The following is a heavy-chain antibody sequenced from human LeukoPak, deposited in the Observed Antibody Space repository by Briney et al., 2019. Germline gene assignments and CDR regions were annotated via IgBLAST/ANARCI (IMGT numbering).Heavy chain of an antibody. J-gene: IGHJ4*02. Sequence: GESLKISCKGSGYNFPNYWIGWVRQLPGKGLEWMGIIYPRASDTRYSPSFQGHVVISVDKSINTAYLQLSSLKVSDTAIYYCARQRGYSYGLTPIDYWGQGTLVTVSS. CDR3: ARQRGYSYGLTPIDY. CDR1: GYNFPNYW. CDR2: IYPRASDT. V-gene: IGHV5-51*01. D-gene: IGHD5-18*01.